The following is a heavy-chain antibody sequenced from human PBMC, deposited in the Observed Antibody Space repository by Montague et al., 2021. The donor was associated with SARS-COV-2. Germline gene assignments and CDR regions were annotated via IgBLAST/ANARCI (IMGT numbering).Heavy chain of an antibody. CDR1: GDSITNHY. V-gene: IGHV4-4*07. D-gene: IGHD3-10*01. J-gene: IGHJ4*02. CDR2: MHFTGKT. CDR3: ARDRIDFGAGRQGTIDF. Sequence: SETLSLTCSVSGDSITNHYWSWIRQPAGKGLEWIGRMHFTGKTNFSPFFSSRLTMSADTSKNQFSLKLTSVTAADTAIYFCARDRIDFGAGRQGTIDFWGQGTLVPVS.